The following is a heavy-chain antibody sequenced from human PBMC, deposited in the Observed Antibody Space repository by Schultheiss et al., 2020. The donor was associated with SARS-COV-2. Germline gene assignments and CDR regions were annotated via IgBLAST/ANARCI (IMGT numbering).Heavy chain of an antibody. CDR3: ARTTEQWRTNWYFDL. J-gene: IGHJ2*01. CDR2: IFSNDEK. V-gene: IGHV2-26*01. Sequence: SGPTLVKPTETLTLTCTVSGFSLSNARMGVSWIRQPPGKALEWLAHIFSNDEKSYSTSLKSRLTISKDTSKSQVVLTMTNMDPVDTATYYCARTTEQWRTNWYFDLWGRGTLVTVSS. CDR1: GFSLSNARMG. D-gene: IGHD6-19*01.